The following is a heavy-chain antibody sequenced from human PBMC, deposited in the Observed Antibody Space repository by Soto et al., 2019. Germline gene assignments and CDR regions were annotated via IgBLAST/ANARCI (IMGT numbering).Heavy chain of an antibody. Sequence: QITLKESGPTLVKPTQTLTLTCTFSGFSLSTSGVGVGWFRQPPGKALEWLALIYWDDDKRYSPSLKSRLTIIKDTSKNQVVLTMTNMVLVDTATYSCAHRADQGVLFDIWGQGTLVTVSS. CDR3: AHRADQGVLFDI. J-gene: IGHJ3*02. CDR2: IYWDDDK. D-gene: IGHD2-2*01. CDR1: GFSLSTSGVG. V-gene: IGHV2-5*02.